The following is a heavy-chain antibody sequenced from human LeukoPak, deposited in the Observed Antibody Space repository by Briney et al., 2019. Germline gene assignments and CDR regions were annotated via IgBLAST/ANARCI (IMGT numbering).Heavy chain of an antibody. CDR2: IIPIFGTA. CDR3: ARAFLRPYSSGWSLFDY. J-gene: IGHJ4*02. V-gene: IGHV1-69*13. CDR1: GGTFSSYA. Sequence: SVKVSCKASGGTFSSYAISWVRQAPGQELEWMGGIIPIFGTANYAQKFQGRVTITSDESTSTAYMELSSLRSEDTAVYYCARAFLRPYSSGWSLFDYWGQGTLVTVSS. D-gene: IGHD6-19*01.